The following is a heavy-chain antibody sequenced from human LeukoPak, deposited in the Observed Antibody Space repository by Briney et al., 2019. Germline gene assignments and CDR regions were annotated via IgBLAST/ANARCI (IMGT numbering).Heavy chain of an antibody. V-gene: IGHV3-66*01. CDR2: IYSGGST. CDR1: GFTVSSNY. CDR3: ARDRPGSSDPLDAFDI. D-gene: IGHD3-10*01. J-gene: IGHJ3*02. Sequence: GGSLRLSCAASGFTVSSNYMSWVRQAPGEGLEWVSVIYSGGSTYYADSVKGRFTISRDNSKNTLYLQMNSLRAEDTAIYYCARDRPGSSDPLDAFDIWGQGTMVTVSS.